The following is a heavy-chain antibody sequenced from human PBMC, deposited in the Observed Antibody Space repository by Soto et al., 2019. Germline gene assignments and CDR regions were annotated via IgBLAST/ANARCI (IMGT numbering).Heavy chain of an antibody. J-gene: IGHJ6*02. D-gene: IGHD3-22*01. V-gene: IGHV1-2*04. CDR3: ARDRIPTYYYDSSGYPSVHGMDV. CDR2: INPNSGGT. Sequence: GASVKVSCKASGYTFTGYYMHWVRQAPGQGLEWMGWINPNSGGTNYAQKFQGWVTMTRDTSISTAYMELSRLRSDDTAVYYCARDRIPTYYYDSSGYPSVHGMDVWGQGTTVTVSS. CDR1: GYTFTGYY.